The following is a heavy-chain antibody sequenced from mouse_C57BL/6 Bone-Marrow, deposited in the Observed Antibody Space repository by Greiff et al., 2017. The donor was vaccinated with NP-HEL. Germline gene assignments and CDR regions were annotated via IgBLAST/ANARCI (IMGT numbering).Heavy chain of an antibody. J-gene: IGHJ1*03. D-gene: IGHD1-1*01. V-gene: IGHV1-72*01. CDR3: ARYYYGRRGWDVGV. CDR2: IDPNSGGT. Sequence: VQLQQPGADLVKPGASVKLSCKASGYTFTSYWMHWVKQRPGRGLEWIGRIDPNSGGTKFNEKFKTKATLTVDKPSSTAYMQLSSLTSEDSAVYYCARYYYGRRGWDVGVWGTGTPVTVSS. CDR1: GYTFTSYW.